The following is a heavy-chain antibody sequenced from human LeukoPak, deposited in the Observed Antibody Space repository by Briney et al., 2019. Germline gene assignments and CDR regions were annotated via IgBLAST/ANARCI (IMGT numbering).Heavy chain of an antibody. CDR1: GGSISSYC. CDR2: ISSGST. V-gene: IGHV4-59*08. Sequence: SETLSLTCTVSGGSISSYCWSWIRQSPGKRLDWIGDISSGSTNYNPSLKSRVTISVDTSKNQFSLRLSSVTAADTAVYYCARHQFGYCSGGTCYYWFDPWGQGTLVTASS. D-gene: IGHD2-15*01. J-gene: IGHJ5*02. CDR3: ARHQFGYCSGGTCYYWFDP.